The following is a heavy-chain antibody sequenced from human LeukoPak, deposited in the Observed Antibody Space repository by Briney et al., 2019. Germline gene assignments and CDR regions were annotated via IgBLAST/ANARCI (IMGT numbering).Heavy chain of an antibody. CDR3: ARHEGTELGYCSSTSCLTKYYYYYMDV. CDR1: GYTFTGYY. CDR2: INPNSGGT. Sequence: ASVKVSCKASGYTFTGYYMHWVRQAPGQGLEWMGRINPNSGGTNYAQKFQGRVTMTRDTSISTAYMELSRLRSDDTAVYYCARHEGTELGYCSSTSCLTKYYYYYMDVWGKGTTVTVSS. D-gene: IGHD2-2*01. J-gene: IGHJ6*03. V-gene: IGHV1-2*06.